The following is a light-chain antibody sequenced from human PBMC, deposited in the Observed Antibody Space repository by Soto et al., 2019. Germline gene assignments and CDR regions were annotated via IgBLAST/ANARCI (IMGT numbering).Light chain of an antibody. CDR2: GAS. CDR3: QQYGSSPRT. J-gene: IGKJ3*01. Sequence: ESVLTQSPGTLSLSPGERATLSCRASQSVGSSYLAWYQQKPGQAPGLLIYGASSRATGIPDRCSGSGSGTDFTLTISRLAPEDFAVYYCQQYGSSPRTFGPGTKVDIK. V-gene: IGKV3-20*01. CDR1: QSVGSSY.